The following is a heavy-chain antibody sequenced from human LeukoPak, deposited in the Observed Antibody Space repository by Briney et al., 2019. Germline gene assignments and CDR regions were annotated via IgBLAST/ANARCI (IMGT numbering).Heavy chain of an antibody. J-gene: IGHJ4*02. V-gene: IGHV1-24*01. Sequence: ASVNVSCKVSGSTVTELSIHWVRQAPGKGLQWVGSFDLEDGETFYEEKFEGGVTMTEDSSTDTAYMELRTLRTEDTAMYYCASQQGGSFAFDHWGQGTQVTVSS. CDR3: ASQQGGSFAFDH. CDR2: FDLEDGET. CDR1: GSTVTELS. D-gene: IGHD1-26*01.